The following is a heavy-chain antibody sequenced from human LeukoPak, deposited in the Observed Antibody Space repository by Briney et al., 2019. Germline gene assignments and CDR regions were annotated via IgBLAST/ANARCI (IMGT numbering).Heavy chain of an antibody. CDR2: INPNSGGT. D-gene: IGHD2-15*01. V-gene: IGHV1-2*02. CDR1: GYTFTGYY. Sequence: ASVKVSCKASGYTFTGYYMHWVRQAPGQGLEWMGWINPNSGGTYYAQKFQGRFTMTRDTSISTAYMELSRLRSDDTAVYYCARDSSVVVAATGELFDYWGQGTLVTVSS. J-gene: IGHJ4*02. CDR3: ARDSSVVVAATGELFDY.